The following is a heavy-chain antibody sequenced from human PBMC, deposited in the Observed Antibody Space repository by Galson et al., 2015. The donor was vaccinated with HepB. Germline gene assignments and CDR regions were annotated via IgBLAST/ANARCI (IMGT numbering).Heavy chain of an antibody. CDR3: ARDSYYYHSSAFDWFDP. Sequence: SVKVSCKASGGSFSSYAISWVRQAPGQGLEWMGGIIPIFGTANYTQKFQGRVTITADESTSTAYMELSSLRSEDTAVYYCARDSYYYHSSAFDWFDPWGQGTLVTVSS. CDR1: GGSFSSYA. D-gene: IGHD3-22*01. V-gene: IGHV1-69*13. J-gene: IGHJ5*02. CDR2: IIPIFGTA.